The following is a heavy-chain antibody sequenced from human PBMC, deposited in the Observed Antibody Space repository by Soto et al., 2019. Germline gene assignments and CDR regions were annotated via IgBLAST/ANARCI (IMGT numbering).Heavy chain of an antibody. CDR1: GGSFSGYS. V-gene: IGHV4-34*01. J-gene: IGHJ6*02. CDR3: ARHRDYYYFYYGMDV. D-gene: IGHD3-16*01. CDR2: INSVGST. Sequence: QVQLQQWGAGLLKPSETLSLTCAVHGGSFSGYSWTWIRQPPGQGLEWIGEINSVGSTTYNPSLRSRVSMSLDTSTNHFSLNLSSVTAADTAVYYCARHRDYYYFYYGMDVWGQGTTVTVPS.